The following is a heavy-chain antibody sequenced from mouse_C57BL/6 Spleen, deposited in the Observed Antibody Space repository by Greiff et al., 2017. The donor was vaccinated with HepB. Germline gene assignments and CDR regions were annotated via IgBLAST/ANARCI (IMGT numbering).Heavy chain of an antibody. D-gene: IGHD1-1*01. CDR3: ARADCSSPYFDY. CDR1: GYAFSSSW. CDR2: IYPGDGAT. V-gene: IGHV1-82*01. Sequence: QVQLKESGPELVKPGASVKISCKASGYAFSSSWMHWVKQRPGKGLEWIGRIYPGDGATNYNVKFKGKATLTADKSSSTAYMQLSSLTSEDSAVYFCARADCSSPYFDYWGQGTTLTVSS. J-gene: IGHJ2*01.